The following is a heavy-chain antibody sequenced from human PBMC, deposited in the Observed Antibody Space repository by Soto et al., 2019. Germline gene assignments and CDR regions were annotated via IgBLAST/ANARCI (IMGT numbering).Heavy chain of an antibody. CDR1: GGSISNYY. CDR2: IYYSGTT. V-gene: IGHV4-59*12. Sequence: PSETLSLTCTVSGGSISNYYWTWIRQPPGKGLEWIGYIYYSGTTNYNPSLKSRVTISVDTSKNQFSLKLSSVTAADTAVYYCAAGGGLPRYYWGQGTLVTVSS. J-gene: IGHJ4*02. CDR3: AAGGGLPRYY. D-gene: IGHD5-12*01.